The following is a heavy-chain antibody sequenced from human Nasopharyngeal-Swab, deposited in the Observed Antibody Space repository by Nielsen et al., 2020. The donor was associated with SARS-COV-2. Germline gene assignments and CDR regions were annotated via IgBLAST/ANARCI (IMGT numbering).Heavy chain of an antibody. CDR3: ARDLGYMAAAGFFYYYYGMDV. J-gene: IGHJ6*02. D-gene: IGHD6-13*01. V-gene: IGHV3-30*04. CDR1: GFTFSSYA. Sequence: GGSLRLSCAASGFTFSSYAMHWVRQAPGKGLEWVAVISYDGSNKYYADSVKGRFTISRDNSKNTLYLQMNSLRAEDTAVYYCARDLGYMAAAGFFYYYYGMDVWGQGTTVTVSS. CDR2: ISYDGSNK.